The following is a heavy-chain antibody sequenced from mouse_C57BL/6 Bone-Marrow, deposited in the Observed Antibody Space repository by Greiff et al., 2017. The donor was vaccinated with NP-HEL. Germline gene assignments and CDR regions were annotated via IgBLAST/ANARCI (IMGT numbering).Heavy chain of an antibody. CDR3: ARPQYYGSTYWYFDV. CDR2: IHPNSGST. CDR1: GYTFTSYW. J-gene: IGHJ1*03. D-gene: IGHD1-1*01. Sequence: QVQLQQPGAELVKPGASVKLSCKASGYTFTSYWMHWVKQRPGQGLEWIGMIHPNSGSTNYNEKFKSKATLTVDKSSSTAYMQLSSLTSEDSAVYYCARPQYYGSTYWYFDVWGTGTTVTVSS. V-gene: IGHV1-64*01.